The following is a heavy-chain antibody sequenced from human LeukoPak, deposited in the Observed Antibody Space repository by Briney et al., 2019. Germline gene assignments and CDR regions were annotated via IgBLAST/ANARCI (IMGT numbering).Heavy chain of an antibody. J-gene: IGHJ4*02. D-gene: IGHD2/OR15-2a*01. CDR2: IWYDGSNK. CDR3: AREGPRGNSQFDY. V-gene: IGHV3-33*01. Sequence: GGSLRLSCAASGFTFSSYGMHWVRQAPGKGLEWVALIWYDGSNKYYADSVKGRLTISRDNSKNTLYLQMNSLRTEDTAVYYCAREGPRGNSQFDYWGQGTLVTVSS. CDR1: GFTFSSYG.